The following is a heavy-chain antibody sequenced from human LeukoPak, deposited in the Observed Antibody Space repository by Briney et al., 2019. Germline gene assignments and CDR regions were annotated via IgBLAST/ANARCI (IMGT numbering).Heavy chain of an antibody. CDR1: GFTFSSYS. CDR3: ARDKRFWSGYHFDY. V-gene: IGHV3-21*01. D-gene: IGHD3-3*01. J-gene: IGHJ4*02. CDR2: ISSSSSYI. Sequence: MPGGSLRLSCAASGFTFSSYSMNWVRQAPGKGLEWVSSISSSSSYIYYADSVKGRFTISRDNAKNSLYLQMNSLRAEDTAVYYCARDKRFWSGYHFDYWGQGTLVTVSS.